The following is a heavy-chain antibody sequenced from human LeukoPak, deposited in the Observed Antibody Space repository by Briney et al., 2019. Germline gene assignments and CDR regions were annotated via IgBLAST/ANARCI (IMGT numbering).Heavy chain of an antibody. Sequence: GGSLRLSCAASGFTFSTYSMNWVRQAPGKGLEWVSSITSSSTYIYYADSVKGRFTISRDNVKNSLYLQMNSLRAEDTAVYYCARDTEWELMGSYYFDYWGQGTLVTVSS. V-gene: IGHV3-21*01. J-gene: IGHJ4*02. CDR1: GFTFSTYS. D-gene: IGHD1-26*01. CDR2: ITSSSTYI. CDR3: ARDTEWELMGSYYFDY.